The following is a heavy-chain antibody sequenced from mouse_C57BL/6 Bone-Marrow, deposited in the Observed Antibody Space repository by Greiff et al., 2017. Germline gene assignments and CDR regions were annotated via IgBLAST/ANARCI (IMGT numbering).Heavy chain of an antibody. Sequence: QVQLQPPGAELVMPGASVKLSCKASGYTFTSYWMHWVKQRPGQGLEWIGEIDPSDSYTNYNQKFKGKSTLTVDKSSSTAYMQLSSLTSEDSAVYYCARSFPIAYWGQGTLVTVSA. CDR2: IDPSDSYT. V-gene: IGHV1-69*01. CDR1: GYTFTSYW. J-gene: IGHJ3*01. CDR3: ARSFPIAY.